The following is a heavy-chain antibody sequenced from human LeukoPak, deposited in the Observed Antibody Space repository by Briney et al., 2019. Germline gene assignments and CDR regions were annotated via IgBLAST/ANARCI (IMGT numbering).Heavy chain of an antibody. D-gene: IGHD1/OR15-1a*01. J-gene: IGHJ5*02. V-gene: IGHV4-4*09. CDR1: GASIISYY. CDR2: IYTIGST. CDR3: ERLQEHPKNWFDP. Sequence: SETLSLTCTVSGASIISYYWSSSRQPPRKGLEWRWYIYTIGSTPYNPSLKSRVTISVATSKHQFSLKLSPVTAADTAVYYCERLQEHPKNWFDPWGQGTLVTVSS.